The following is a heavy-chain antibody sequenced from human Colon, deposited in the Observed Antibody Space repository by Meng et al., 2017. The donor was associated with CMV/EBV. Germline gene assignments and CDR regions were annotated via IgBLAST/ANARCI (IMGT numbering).Heavy chain of an antibody. Sequence: SVKVSCKMSGGPFNSNAISWVRQAPGQGLEWMGGLIPIFGTPKYAQKFQGRVTITADVSTTTMYMELTSLTSDDTAVYYCARSPLPAALNWFDPWGQGTLVTVSS. D-gene: IGHD2-2*01. CDR3: ARSPLPAALNWFDP. J-gene: IGHJ5*02. CDR1: GGPFNSNA. CDR2: LIPIFGTP. V-gene: IGHV1-69*13.